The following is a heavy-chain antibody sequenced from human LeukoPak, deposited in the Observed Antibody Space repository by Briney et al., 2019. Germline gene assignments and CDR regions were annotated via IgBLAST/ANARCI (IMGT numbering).Heavy chain of an antibody. D-gene: IGHD3-10*01. CDR2: IWYDGSHQ. Sequence: GGSLRLSCAAYGFSFSTYGMHWVRQAPGKGLESVAVIWYDGSHQYYADSVKGRFTISRDMSNNTLYLQMNTLRVDDTALYYCARDLGLRYGSGAYRFDPWGQGTQVIVSS. J-gene: IGHJ5*02. CDR1: GFSFSTYG. CDR3: ARDLGLRYGSGAYRFDP. V-gene: IGHV3-33*08.